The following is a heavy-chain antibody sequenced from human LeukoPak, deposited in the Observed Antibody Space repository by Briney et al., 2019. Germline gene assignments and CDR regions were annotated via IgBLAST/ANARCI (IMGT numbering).Heavy chain of an antibody. CDR3: ARAPVDGSGSSLDY. CDR1: GGPISSGGYY. V-gene: IGHV4-31*03. CDR2: IYYSGST. J-gene: IGHJ4*02. D-gene: IGHD3-10*01. Sequence: PSETLSLTCTVSGGPISSGGYYWSWIRQHPGKGLEWIGYIYYSGSTYYNPSLKSRVTISVDTSKNQFSLKLSSVTAADTAVYYCARAPVDGSGSSLDYWGQGTLVTVSS.